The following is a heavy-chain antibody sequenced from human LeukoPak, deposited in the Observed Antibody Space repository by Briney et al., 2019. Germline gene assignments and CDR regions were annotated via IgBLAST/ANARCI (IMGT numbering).Heavy chain of an antibody. CDR2: ISGSGGST. CDR1: GFTFSSYA. CDR3: AKDLGAFLEWLLAGS. D-gene: IGHD3-3*01. Sequence: GGSLRLSCAASGFTFSSYAMSWVRQAPGKGLEWVSAISGSGGSTYYADSVKDRFTISRDNSKNTLYLQMNSLRAEDTAVYYCAKDLGAFLEWLLAGSWGQGTLVTVSS. V-gene: IGHV3-23*01. J-gene: IGHJ5*02.